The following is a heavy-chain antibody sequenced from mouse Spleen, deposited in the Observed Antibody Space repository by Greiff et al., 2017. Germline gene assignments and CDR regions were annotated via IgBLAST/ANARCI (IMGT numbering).Heavy chain of an antibody. J-gene: IGHJ3*01. CDR3: AREDYDAWFAY. CDR2: ISSGSSTI. Sequence: EVNVVESGGGLVKPGGSLKLSCAASGFTFSDYGMHWVRQAPEKGLEWVAYISSGSSTIYYADTVKGRFTISRDNAKNTLFLQMTSLRSEDTAMYYCAREDYDAWFAYWGQGTLVTVSA. D-gene: IGHD2-4*01. V-gene: IGHV5-17*01. CDR1: GFTFSDYG.